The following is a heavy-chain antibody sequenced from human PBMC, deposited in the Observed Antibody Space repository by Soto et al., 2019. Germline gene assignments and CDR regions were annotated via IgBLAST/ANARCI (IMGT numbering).Heavy chain of an antibody. CDR3: VHRQLKGYGDPLASSAFDI. V-gene: IGHV2-5*02. Sequence: QITLKESGPTLVKPTQTLTLTCTFSVFSLRTSGVGVGWIRQPPGKALEWLALIYWDDDKRYSPSLKSRLTITKDTSKNQVVLTMTNMDPVDTATYYCVHRQLKGYGDPLASSAFDIWGQGTMVTVSS. CDR1: VFSLRTSGVG. D-gene: IGHD4-17*01. CDR2: IYWDDDK. J-gene: IGHJ3*02.